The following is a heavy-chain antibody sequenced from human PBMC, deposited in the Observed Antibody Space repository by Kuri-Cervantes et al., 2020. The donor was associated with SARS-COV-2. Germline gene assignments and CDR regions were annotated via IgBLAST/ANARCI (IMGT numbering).Heavy chain of an antibody. CDR3: ARAPSGSPTEF. CDR1: GFTFSSYS. Sequence: GGSLRLSCAASGFTFSSYSMHWVRQAPGKGLVWVSRINSDGSTTNYADSVKGRFTISRDNAKNTLYLQMNSLRVEDTAVYFCARAPSGSPTEFWGQGTLVTVSS. D-gene: IGHD1-26*01. CDR2: INSDGSTT. J-gene: IGHJ4*02. V-gene: IGHV3-74*01.